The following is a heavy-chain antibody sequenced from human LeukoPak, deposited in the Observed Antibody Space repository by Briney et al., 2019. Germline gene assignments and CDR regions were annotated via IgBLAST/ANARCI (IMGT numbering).Heavy chain of an antibody. V-gene: IGHV1-8*03. CDR3: ARRAVDNSYYYYMDV. CDR2: MNPKSGNT. Sequence: WASAKVSCKASGYTFTSYDINWVRQVTGQGLEWMGWMNPKSGNTGYAQKFQGRVTITRNTSISTAYMEVSSLRYEDTAVYYCARRAVDNSYYYYMDVWGKGTTVTVSS. J-gene: IGHJ6*03. D-gene: IGHD6-19*01. CDR1: GYTFTSYD.